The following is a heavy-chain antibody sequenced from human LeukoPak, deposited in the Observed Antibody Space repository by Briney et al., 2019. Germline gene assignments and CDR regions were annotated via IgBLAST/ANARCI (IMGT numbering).Heavy chain of an antibody. CDR3: ARRGYGDTHFDY. V-gene: IGHV3-33*08. D-gene: IGHD4-17*01. CDR2: IWYDGSNK. J-gene: IGHJ4*02. Sequence: PGGSLRLSCAASGFTFSSYAMHWVRQAPGKGLEWVAVIWYDGSNKYYADSVKGRFTISRDNSKNTLYLQMNSLRAEDTAVYYCARRGYGDTHFDYWGQGTLVTVSS. CDR1: GFTFSSYA.